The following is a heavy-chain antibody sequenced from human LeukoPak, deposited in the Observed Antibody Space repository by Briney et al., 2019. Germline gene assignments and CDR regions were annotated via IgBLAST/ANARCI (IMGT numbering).Heavy chain of an antibody. J-gene: IGHJ5*02. CDR2: IDWDDDK. V-gene: IGHV2-70*11. D-gene: IGHD2-15*01. Sequence: SGPALVKPTQPLTLTCTFSGFSLSTSGMCVSWIRQPPGKALEWLARIDWDDDKYYSTSLKTRLTISKDTSKNQVVLTMTNMDPVDTATYYCARIRLGIGGCYSTATWGQGTLVTVSS. CDR1: GFSLSTSGMC. CDR3: ARIRLGIGGCYSTAT.